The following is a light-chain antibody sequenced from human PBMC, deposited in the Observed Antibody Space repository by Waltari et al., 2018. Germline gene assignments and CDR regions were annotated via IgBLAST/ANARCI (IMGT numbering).Light chain of an antibody. J-gene: IGLJ1*01. V-gene: IGLV2-8*01. CDR1: NSDVGAYNY. Sequence: QSVLTQPPSATGSPGQSVTISCTGTNSDVGAYNYVSWYQQHPVKVPKLLIYEVTNRPSGVRYRFSGSKSGNTSSLTVSGLQADDEADYYCSSYAHNNHFVFGTGTKVTVL. CDR2: EVT. CDR3: SSYAHNNHFV.